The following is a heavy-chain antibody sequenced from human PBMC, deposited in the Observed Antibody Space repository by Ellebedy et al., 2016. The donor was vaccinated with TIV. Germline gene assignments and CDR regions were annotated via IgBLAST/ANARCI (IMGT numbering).Heavy chain of an antibody. V-gene: IGHV3-21*06. Sequence: GESLKISCAASGFTFSDYSMNWVRQAPGKGLEWVSSMSSDSSYIYYADSVKGRFTISRDNAKNSLYLQMNTLRADDTALYFCARDPRTKVMLGTYFDYWGHGTLVAVSS. CDR2: MSSDSSYI. CDR1: GFTFSDYS. CDR3: ARDPRTKVMLGTYFDY. J-gene: IGHJ4*01. D-gene: IGHD3-16*01.